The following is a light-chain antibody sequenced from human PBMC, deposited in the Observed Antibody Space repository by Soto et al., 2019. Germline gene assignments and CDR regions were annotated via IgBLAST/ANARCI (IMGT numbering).Light chain of an antibody. CDR1: QSVSSSY. Sequence: EIVMTQSPATLSVSPGERATLSCRASQSVSSSYLAWYQQKPGQAPRLLIYDASTRATGIPDRFSGSGSGTDFTLTISRLEPEDFAIYYCQQYGTSPGTFGQGTKVEIK. CDR2: DAS. CDR3: QQYGTSPGT. V-gene: IGKV3-20*01. J-gene: IGKJ1*01.